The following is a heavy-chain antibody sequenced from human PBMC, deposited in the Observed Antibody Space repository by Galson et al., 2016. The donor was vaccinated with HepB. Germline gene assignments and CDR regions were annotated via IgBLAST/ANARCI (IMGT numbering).Heavy chain of an antibody. CDR1: GFTFSSYW. J-gene: IGHJ4*02. D-gene: IGHD1-26*01. Sequence: SLRLSCAASGFTFSSYWMTWVRQAPGKGLEWVAHIKHDGSEKYYVDSVRGRFTISRDNAKNSLYVQMNSLSAEDTAVYYCARFSGRDNGDFDYWGQGTLVTVSS. CDR3: ARFSGRDNGDFDY. CDR2: IKHDGSEK. V-gene: IGHV3-7*04.